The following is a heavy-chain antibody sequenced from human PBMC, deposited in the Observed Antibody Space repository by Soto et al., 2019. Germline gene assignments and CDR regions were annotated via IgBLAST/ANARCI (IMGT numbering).Heavy chain of an antibody. Sequence: EVQLVESGGGLVQPGGSLKLSCAASGFNFSGSAMHWVRQASGKGLEWVGRIRSKANSYATAYAASVKGRFSISRDDSKNTAYLQMNSLKTEDTAVYYCTSGCLDYWGQGTLVTVSS. CDR3: TSGCLDY. V-gene: IGHV3-73*02. CDR1: GFNFSGSA. CDR2: IRSKANSYAT. J-gene: IGHJ4*02.